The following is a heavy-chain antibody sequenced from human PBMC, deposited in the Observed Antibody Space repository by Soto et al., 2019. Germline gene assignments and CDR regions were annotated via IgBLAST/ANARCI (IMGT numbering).Heavy chain of an antibody. CDR3: ARQGHGDSTPVYYGMDV. CDR2: IYYSGST. CDR1: GGSISSSSYY. V-gene: IGHV4-39*01. J-gene: IGHJ6*02. Sequence: SETLSLTCTVSGGSISSSSYYWGWIRQPPGKGLEWIGSIYYSGSTYYNPSLKSRVTISVDTSKNQFSLKLSSVTAADTAVYYCARQGHGDSTPVYYGMDVWGQGTTVTVS. D-gene: IGHD4-17*01.